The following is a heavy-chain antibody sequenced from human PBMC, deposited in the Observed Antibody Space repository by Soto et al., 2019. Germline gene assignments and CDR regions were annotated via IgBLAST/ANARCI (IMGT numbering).Heavy chain of an antibody. Sequence: EVQLVESGGGLVQPGRSLRLSCAASGFTFDDYATHWVRQAPGKGLEWVSGISWNSGSIGYADSVKGRFTISRDNAKNSLYLQMNSLRAEDTALYYCAKDGGYSSGRYGAWGQGTLVTVSS. D-gene: IGHD6-19*01. CDR3: AKDGGYSSGRYGA. CDR2: ISWNSGSI. J-gene: IGHJ5*02. CDR1: GFTFDDYA. V-gene: IGHV3-9*01.